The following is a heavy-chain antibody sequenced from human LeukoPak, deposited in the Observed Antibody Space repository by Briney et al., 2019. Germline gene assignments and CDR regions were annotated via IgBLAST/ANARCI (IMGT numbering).Heavy chain of an antibody. V-gene: IGHV3-53*01. Sequence: PGGSLRLSCAASGFTVSSNYMSWVRQAPGKGLGWVSGIYSGGSTYYADSVKGRFTISRENAMTSLYLQMNSLRAGDTAVYYCARVLTFRSGGYDTFDIWGQGTMVTVSS. D-gene: IGHD6-25*01. CDR1: GFTVSSNY. CDR3: ARVLTFRSGGYDTFDI. CDR2: IYSGGST. J-gene: IGHJ3*02.